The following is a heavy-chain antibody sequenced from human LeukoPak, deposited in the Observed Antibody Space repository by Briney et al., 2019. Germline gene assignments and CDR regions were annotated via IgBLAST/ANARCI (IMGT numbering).Heavy chain of an antibody. V-gene: IGHV4-39*01. CDR2: IYYTGST. CDR1: GGSISGSTYS. CDR3: ARGRFDY. J-gene: IGHJ4*02. Sequence: SETLSLTCTVSGGSISGSTYSWGWIRQPPGKGLEWIGTIYYTGSTYYSPSLKSRVTISVDTSKNQFSLKLSSVTAADTAVYYCARGRFDYWGQGTLVTVSS.